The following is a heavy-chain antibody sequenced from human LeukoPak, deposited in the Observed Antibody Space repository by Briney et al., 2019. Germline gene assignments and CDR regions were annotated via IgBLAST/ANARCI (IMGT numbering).Heavy chain of an antibody. CDR2: IYYSGST. V-gene: IGHV4-59*12. D-gene: IGHD2-15*01. CDR1: GGSISSYY. CDR3: AREGGYCSGGSCYFDY. Sequence: SETLSLTCTVSGGSISSYYWSWIRQPPGKGLEWIGYIYYSGSTNYNPSLKSRVTISVDTSKNQFSLKLSSVTAADTAVYYCAREGGYCSGGSCYFDYWGQGTLVTVSS. J-gene: IGHJ4*02.